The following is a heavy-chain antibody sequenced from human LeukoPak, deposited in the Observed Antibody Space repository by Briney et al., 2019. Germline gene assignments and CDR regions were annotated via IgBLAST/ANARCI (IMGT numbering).Heavy chain of an antibody. J-gene: IGHJ4*02. D-gene: IGHD3-22*01. CDR3: AKGWYYDSSGYFD. V-gene: IGHV3-21*01. Sequence: GGSLRLSCAASGFTFSPYSMCWVRQAPGKGLEWVSCISSSNSYIYYADSVKGRFTISRDNAKKLVYLQMNSLRAEDPAVYYCAKGWYYDSSGYFDWGQGTLVTVSS. CDR1: GFTFSPYS. CDR2: ISSSNSYI.